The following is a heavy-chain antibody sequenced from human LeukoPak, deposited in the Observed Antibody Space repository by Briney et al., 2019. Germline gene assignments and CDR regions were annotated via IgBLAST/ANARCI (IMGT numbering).Heavy chain of an antibody. V-gene: IGHV3-74*01. D-gene: IGHD6-13*01. Sequence: GGSLRLSCVASGFTFSENWMHWVRQAPGKGLAWVSHINRDGGRTNYEDSVKVRFTISRDNAGNKVYRQMSSLRVEDTAIYFCAREEHRLAEAGTSAFDLGGQGTLVTVSP. J-gene: IGHJ3*01. CDR3: AREEHRLAEAGTSAFDL. CDR2: INRDGGRT. CDR1: GFTFSENW.